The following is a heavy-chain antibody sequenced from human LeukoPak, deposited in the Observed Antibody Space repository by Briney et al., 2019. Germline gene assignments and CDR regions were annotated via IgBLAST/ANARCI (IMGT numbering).Heavy chain of an antibody. CDR3: ARGGDYDFWSGDGSAFDI. CDR2: MNPNSGNT. V-gene: IGHV1-8*03. J-gene: IGHJ3*02. CDR1: GYTFTSYD. D-gene: IGHD3-3*01. Sequence: ASVKVSCKASGYTFTSYDINWVRQATGQGLEWMGWMNPNSGNTGYAQKFQGRVTITRNTSISTAYMELSSLRSEDTAVYYCARGGDYDFWSGDGSAFDIWGQGTMVTVSS.